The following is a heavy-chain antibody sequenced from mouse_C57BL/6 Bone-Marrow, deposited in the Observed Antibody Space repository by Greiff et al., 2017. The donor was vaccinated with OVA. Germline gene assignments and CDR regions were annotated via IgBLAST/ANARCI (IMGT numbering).Heavy chain of an antibody. D-gene: IGHD2-4*01. V-gene: IGHV14-2*01. CDR1: GFNIKDYY. CDR3: ARGGDYDYFWFAY. J-gene: IGHJ3*01. CDR2: IDPEDGET. Sequence: EVQLQQSGAELVKPGASVKLSCTASGFNIKDYYMHWVKQRTEQGLEWIGRIDPEDGETKYAPKFPGKATITAATSSNTAYLQLSSLTSEDTAVYYGARGGDYDYFWFAYWGQGTLVTVSA.